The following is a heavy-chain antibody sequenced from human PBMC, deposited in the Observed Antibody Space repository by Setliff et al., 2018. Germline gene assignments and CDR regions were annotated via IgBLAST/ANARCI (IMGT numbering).Heavy chain of an antibody. V-gene: IGHV4-34*01. D-gene: IGHD6-19*01. CDR2: INHSGTT. Sequence: SETLSLTCTVYGVSFSDYYWGWVRQSPGKGLDWIGEINHSGTTNYDPSLEGRISISVDTSKRQFSLKLSSVTAAATAVYYCAREGIAVAGSGNWFDPWGQGTLVTVSS. CDR3: AREGIAVAGSGNWFDP. J-gene: IGHJ5*02. CDR1: GVSFSDYY.